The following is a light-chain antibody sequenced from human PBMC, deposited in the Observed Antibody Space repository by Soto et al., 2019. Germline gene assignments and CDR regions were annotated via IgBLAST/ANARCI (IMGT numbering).Light chain of an antibody. CDR1: SSNIRNNY. CDR3: GTWDSSMSALV. J-gene: IGLJ2*01. V-gene: IGLV1-51*01. CDR2: DNN. Sequence: QSVLTQPPSVSAAPGQKVTISCSGSSSNIRNNYVSWYQHLPGTAPKLLISDNNERPSGIPDRLSGSKSGTSATLGITGLQTGHEADYFCGTWDSSMSALVVGGGTKLTVL.